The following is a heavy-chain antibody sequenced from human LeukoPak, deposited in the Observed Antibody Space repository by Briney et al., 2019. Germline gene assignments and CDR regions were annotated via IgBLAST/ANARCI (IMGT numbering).Heavy chain of an antibody. D-gene: IGHD1-26*01. CDR3: ARIRTPYSGSYYLFDY. CDR1: GFSLSNPRMG. CDR2: IFSSGEK. V-gene: IGHV2-26*01. J-gene: IGHJ4*02. Sequence: SGPTLVYPTETLTLTCTVSGFSLSNPRMGVSLIRQPPGKALEWLAHIFSSGEKSYSTSLESRLTISKDTSKSQVVLTMTNMDPVDTATYYCARIRTPYSGSYYLFDYWGQGTLVTVSS.